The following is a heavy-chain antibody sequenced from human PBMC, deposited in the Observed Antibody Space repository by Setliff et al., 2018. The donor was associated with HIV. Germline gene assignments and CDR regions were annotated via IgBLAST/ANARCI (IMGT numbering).Heavy chain of an antibody. CDR2: IYTSGST. CDR1: GGSMNNYY. CDR3: AGHGNGPYGPFGDLLYFDY. J-gene: IGHJ4*02. Sequence: SETLSLTCTVSGGSMNNYYWSWIRQPPGKGLEWIGYIYTSGSTKYNPSLKSRVTISFDTSKNQFSLKLSSVTAADTAVYYCAGHGNGPYGPFGDLLYFDYWGQGTLVTVSS. V-gene: IGHV4-4*09. D-gene: IGHD2-21*02.